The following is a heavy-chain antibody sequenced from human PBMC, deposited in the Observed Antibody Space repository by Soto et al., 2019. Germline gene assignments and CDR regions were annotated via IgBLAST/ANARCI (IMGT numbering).Heavy chain of an antibody. CDR1: GFTFSSYG. V-gene: IGHV3-33*01. CDR2: IWYDGSNK. D-gene: IGHD6-19*01. J-gene: IGHJ5*02. CDR3: ARDGYSSGWSGWFDP. Sequence: QVQLVESGGGVVQPGRSLRLSCAASGFTFSSYGMHWVRQAPGKGLEWVAVIWYDGSNKYYADSVKGRFTISRDNSKNPLYLQMNSLRAEDTAVYYCARDGYSSGWSGWFDPWGQGTLVTVSS.